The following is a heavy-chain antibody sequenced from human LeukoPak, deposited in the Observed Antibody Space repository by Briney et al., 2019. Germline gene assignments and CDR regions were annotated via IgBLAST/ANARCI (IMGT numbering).Heavy chain of an antibody. D-gene: IGHD6-19*01. Sequence: SETLSLTCAVSGGSISSSNWWSWVRQPPGKGLEWIGEIYHSGSTNYNPSLKSRVTISVDKSKNQFSLKLSSVTAADTAVYYCARIGYSSGWRGYYFDYWGQGTLVTVSS. J-gene: IGHJ4*02. CDR1: GGSISSSNW. V-gene: IGHV4-4*02. CDR3: ARIGYSSGWRGYYFDY. CDR2: IYHSGST.